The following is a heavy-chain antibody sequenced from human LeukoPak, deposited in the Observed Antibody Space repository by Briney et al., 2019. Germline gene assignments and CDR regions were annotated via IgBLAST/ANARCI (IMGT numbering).Heavy chain of an antibody. D-gene: IGHD3-22*01. CDR2: IRSDGSDT. Sequence: GGALRLSCAASGFIFSSYGMHWVRQPPGKGLEWVAFIRSDGSDTYSAASVKGRFTISRDNSKNTLWLQMNSLRAEDTAVYYCAKHDSSSDFWGQGTLVTVSS. CDR1: GFIFSSYG. V-gene: IGHV3-30*02. J-gene: IGHJ4*02. CDR3: AKHDSSSDF.